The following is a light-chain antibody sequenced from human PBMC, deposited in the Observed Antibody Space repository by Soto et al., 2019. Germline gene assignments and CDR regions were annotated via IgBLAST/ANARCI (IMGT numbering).Light chain of an antibody. Sequence: QAVVTQPPSAPGTPGQRVTISCSGSNSNVGNNTVNWYQQFPGTSPRLLIEANNQRASGVPDRFSGSKSANSASLAISGLKSEDEADYYCAAWDDGLNGWLFGGGTKLTVL. CDR3: AAWDDGLNGWL. CDR2: ANN. CDR1: NSNVGNNT. V-gene: IGLV1-44*01. J-gene: IGLJ3*02.